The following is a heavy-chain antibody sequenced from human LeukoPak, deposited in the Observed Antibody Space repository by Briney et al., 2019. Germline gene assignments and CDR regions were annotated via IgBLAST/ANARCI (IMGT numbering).Heavy chain of an antibody. D-gene: IGHD4-11*01. CDR2: INHSGST. CDR1: GGSFSGYY. J-gene: IGHJ4*02. V-gene: IGHV4-34*01. Sequence: SETLSLTCAVYGGSFSGYYWSWIRQPPGKGLEWIGEINHSGSTNYNPSLKSRVTISVDTSKNQFSLKLSSVTAADTAVYYCARVNSNYSLDYWGQGTLVTVSS. CDR3: ARVNSNYSLDY.